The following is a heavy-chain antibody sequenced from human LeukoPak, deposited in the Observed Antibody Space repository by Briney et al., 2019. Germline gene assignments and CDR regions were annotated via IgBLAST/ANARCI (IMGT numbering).Heavy chain of an antibody. CDR3: ARDTRKTGALYDAFDI. CDR1: GLSFSSYW. V-gene: IGHV3-7*01. D-gene: IGHD1-1*01. J-gene: IGHJ3*02. CDR2: IMQDGSET. Sequence: PGGSLRLSCAASGLSFSSYWMSWVSQAPGKGLEWVANIMQDGSETFYVDYVKGRFTIARDNAKNSLYLQMNSLRAEDTAVYYCARDTRKTGALYDAFDIWGQGTRDTVSS.